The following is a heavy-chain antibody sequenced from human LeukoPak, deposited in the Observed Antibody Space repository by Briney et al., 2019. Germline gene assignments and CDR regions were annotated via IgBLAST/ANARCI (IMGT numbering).Heavy chain of an antibody. J-gene: IGHJ4*02. CDR1: GFTFSSYS. D-gene: IGHD1-26*01. CDR2: ISSSSSYI. Sequence: GGSLRLSCAASGFTFSSYSMNWVRQAPGKGLEWVSSISSSSSYIYYADSVKGRFTISRDNAKNSLYLQMNSLRAEDTAVCYCARLRSGSQSDLLDYWGQGTLVTVSS. V-gene: IGHV3-21*01. CDR3: ARLRSGSQSDLLDY.